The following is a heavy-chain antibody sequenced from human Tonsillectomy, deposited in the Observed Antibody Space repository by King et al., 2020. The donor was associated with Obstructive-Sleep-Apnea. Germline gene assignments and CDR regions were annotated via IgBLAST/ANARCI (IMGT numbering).Heavy chain of an antibody. CDR2: ISSGGSTL. D-gene: IGHD5-12*01. V-gene: IGHV3-11*01. CDR1: GFTFSDYY. J-gene: IGHJ4*02. Sequence: VQLVQSGGGLVKPGGSLRLSCAASGFTFSDYYISWIRPAPGEGLGWVSYISSGGSTLFYADSVKGRFTISRDNAKNSLYLKMNSLSAEDPAVYYCAREAREEGTATSKATDYWGQGTLVTVSS. CDR3: AREAREEGTATSKATDY.